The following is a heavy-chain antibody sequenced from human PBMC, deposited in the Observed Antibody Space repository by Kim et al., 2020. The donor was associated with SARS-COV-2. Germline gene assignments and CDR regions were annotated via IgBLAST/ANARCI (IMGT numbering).Heavy chain of an antibody. Sequence: ASVKVSCKASGYTFDTYALYWVRQAPGQRFEWMGWINGGNGNTRYSQNFQGRVTITRDTSATTAYMELRSLTSKDTAAYYCAREGSGSYNWLDPWGQGTLVTVSS. V-gene: IGHV1-3*01. J-gene: IGHJ5*02. CDR3: AREGSGSYNWLDP. CDR2: INGGNGNT. CDR1: GYTFDTYA. D-gene: IGHD3-10*01.